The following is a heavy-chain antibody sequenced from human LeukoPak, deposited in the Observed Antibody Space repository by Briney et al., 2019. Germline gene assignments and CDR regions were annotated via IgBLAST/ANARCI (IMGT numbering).Heavy chain of an antibody. CDR1: GFSFSGYG. CDR3: ARTKGIMPFDY. Sequence: PGGSLRLSCAASGFSFSGYGMHWVRQAPGKGLEWVANIKGDGSEKYYVDSVKGRFTMSRDNAENSLYLQMNSLRAEDTAVYYCARTKGIMPFDYWGQGTLVTVSS. CDR2: IKGDGSEK. V-gene: IGHV3-7*01. J-gene: IGHJ4*02. D-gene: IGHD2-2*01.